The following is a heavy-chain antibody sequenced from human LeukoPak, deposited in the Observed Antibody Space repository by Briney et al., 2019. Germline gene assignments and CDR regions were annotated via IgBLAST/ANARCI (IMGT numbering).Heavy chain of an antibody. D-gene: IGHD3-22*01. CDR3: AKDPTPSGYYYLPFDY. J-gene: IGHJ4*02. CDR1: GFTFSSYA. Sequence: TGGSLRLSCAASGFTFSSYAVSWVREAPGKGLEWVLAISGSGGSTYYADSVKGRFTISRDNSKNTLYLQMNSLRAEDTAVYYCAKDPTPSGYYYLPFDYWGQGTLVTVSS. V-gene: IGHV3-23*01. CDR2: ISGSGGST.